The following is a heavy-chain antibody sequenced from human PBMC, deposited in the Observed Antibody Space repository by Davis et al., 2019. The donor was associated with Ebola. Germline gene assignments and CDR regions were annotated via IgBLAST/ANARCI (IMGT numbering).Heavy chain of an antibody. CDR2: VYHGGTT. D-gene: IGHD3-10*01. CDR3: ARAMVTMVSFAFDI. J-gene: IGHJ3*02. Sequence: MPSETLSLTCAVSGDSISSSDWWRWVRQSPGKGLEWIGEVYHGGTTNYNPSLKSRVTISVDKSKNQFSLKLSSVTAADTAVYYCARAMVTMVSFAFDIWGQGTVVTVSS. V-gene: IGHV4-4*02. CDR1: GDSISSSDW.